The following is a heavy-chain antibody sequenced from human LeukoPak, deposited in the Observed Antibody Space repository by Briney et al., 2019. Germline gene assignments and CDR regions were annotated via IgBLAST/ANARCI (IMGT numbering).Heavy chain of an antibody. Sequence: QPGRSLRLSCAASGFTFSSYGMHWVRQAPGKGLEWVSAISGSGGSTYYADSVKGRFTISRDNSKNTLYLQMNSLRAEDTAVYYCAKTRLVAVAGISPFDYWGQGTLVTVSS. J-gene: IGHJ4*02. CDR2: ISGSGGST. CDR3: AKTRLVAVAGISPFDY. D-gene: IGHD6-19*01. V-gene: IGHV3-23*01. CDR1: GFTFSSYG.